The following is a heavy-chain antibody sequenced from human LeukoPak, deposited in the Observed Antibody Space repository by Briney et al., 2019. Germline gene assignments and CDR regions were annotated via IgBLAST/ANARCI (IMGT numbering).Heavy chain of an antibody. CDR3: AKESLRVVPSAAFDY. J-gene: IGHJ4*02. V-gene: IGHV3-23*01. D-gene: IGHD2-2*01. CDR1: GFTFSSYG. CDR2: ISGSGGST. Sequence: GGTLRLSCAASGFTFSSYGMRWVRQAPGKGLEWVSAISGSGGSTYYADSVKGRFTISRDNSKTTLYLQMHSLRAEDTAVYCAKESLRVVPSAAFDYWGQGTLVTVSS.